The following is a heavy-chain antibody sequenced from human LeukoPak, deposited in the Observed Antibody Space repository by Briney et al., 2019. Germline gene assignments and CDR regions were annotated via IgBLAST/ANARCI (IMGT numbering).Heavy chain of an antibody. D-gene: IGHD2-2*01. J-gene: IGHJ4*02. CDR3: ARVPAAREPIDY. CDR1: GGSISSYY. V-gene: IGHV4-59*01. CDR2: IYYSGST. Sequence: SETLSLTCTVSGGSISSYYWSWIRQPAGKGLEWIGYIYYSGSTNYNPSLKSRVTISVDTSKNQFSLKLSSVTAADTAVYYCARVPAAREPIDYWGQGTLVTVSS.